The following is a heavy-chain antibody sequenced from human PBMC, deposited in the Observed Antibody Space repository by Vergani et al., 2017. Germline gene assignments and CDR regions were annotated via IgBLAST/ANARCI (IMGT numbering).Heavy chain of an antibody. D-gene: IGHD3-10*01. V-gene: IGHV4-39*01. CDR2: IYYSGST. CDR3: ARPHGSGSYSHDAFDI. CDR1: VGSTSISSYY. Sequence: HLQLQESGPGLVKPSETLSLTCTVSVGSTSISSYYWGWIRHPPGKVLEWIGSIYYSGSTYYNPSLKSRVTISVDTSKNQFSLKLSSVTAADTAVYYCARPHGSGSYSHDAFDIWGQGTMVTVSS. J-gene: IGHJ3*02.